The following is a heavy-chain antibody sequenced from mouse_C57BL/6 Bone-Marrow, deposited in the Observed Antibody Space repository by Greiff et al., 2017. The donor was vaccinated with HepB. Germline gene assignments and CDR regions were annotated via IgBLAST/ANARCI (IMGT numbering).Heavy chain of an antibody. D-gene: IGHD1-1*01. Sequence: DVQLQESGAELVRPGASVKLSCTASGFNIKDYYMHWVKQRPEQGLEWIGRIDPEDGDTEYAPKFQGKATMTADTSSNTAYLQLSSLTSEDTAVYYCTYYGSSRYWYFDVWGTGTTVTVSS. CDR1: GFNIKDYY. CDR3: TYYGSSRYWYFDV. V-gene: IGHV14-1*01. CDR2: IDPEDGDT. J-gene: IGHJ1*03.